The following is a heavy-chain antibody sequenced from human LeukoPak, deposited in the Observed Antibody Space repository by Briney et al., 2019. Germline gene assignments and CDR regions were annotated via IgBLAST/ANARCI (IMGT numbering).Heavy chain of an antibody. Sequence: GGSLRLSCAAPGFTFNNNAMNWVGQAPGKGLEWGSGISGSGGKTYNADSVKGRFTISRDNSKNTVYMQMNSLRAEDTAVYYCAKDRGLVGATPSNFDYWGQGTLVTVSS. CDR3: AKDRGLVGATPSNFDY. D-gene: IGHD1-26*01. J-gene: IGHJ4*02. CDR2: ISGSGGKT. V-gene: IGHV3-23*01. CDR1: GFTFNNNA.